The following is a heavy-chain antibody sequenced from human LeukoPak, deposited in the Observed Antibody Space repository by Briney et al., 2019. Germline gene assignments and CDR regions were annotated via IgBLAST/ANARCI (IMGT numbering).Heavy chain of an antibody. J-gene: IGHJ4*02. CDR1: GFTFDDYA. CDR2: ISGSGGST. D-gene: IGHD5-12*01. V-gene: IGHV3-23*01. Sequence: GGSLRLSCAASGFTFDDYAMSWVRQAPGKGLEWVSAISGSGGSTYYADSVKGRFTISRDNSKNTLYLQMNSLRAEDTAVYYCAKVSDIVAPEGHFDYWGQGTLVTVSS. CDR3: AKVSDIVAPEGHFDY.